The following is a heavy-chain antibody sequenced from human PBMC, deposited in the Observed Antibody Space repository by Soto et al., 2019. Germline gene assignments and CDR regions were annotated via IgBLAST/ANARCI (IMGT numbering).Heavy chain of an antibody. CDR1: GFSLNDYT. V-gene: IGHV3-21*01. CDR2: ISGSGYI. CDR3: ARDCSGASWFPGMDV. D-gene: IGHD2-15*01. Sequence: GGCLRLSCAASGFSLNDYTLNWVRRAPGKGLEWVSSISGSGYISYADSLRGRVTISRDNAKKSLYLQIISLRAEDAAVYYCARDCSGASWFPGMDVWGMGTTVTVSS. J-gene: IGHJ6*04.